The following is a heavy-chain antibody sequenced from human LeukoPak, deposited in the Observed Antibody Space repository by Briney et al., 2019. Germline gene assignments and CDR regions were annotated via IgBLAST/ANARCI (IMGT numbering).Heavy chain of an antibody. D-gene: IGHD6-19*01. CDR3: ARDGIRQWLDDLGPRSPPGVDY. V-gene: IGHV1-18*01. J-gene: IGHJ4*02. CDR2: ISAYNGNT. CDR1: GYTFTSYG. Sequence: GASVKVSCKASGYTFTSYGISWVRQAPGQGLEWMGWISAYNGNTNYAQKLQGRVTMTTDTSTSTAYMELRSLRSDDTAVYYCARDGIRQWLDDLGPRSPPGVDYWGQGTLVTVSS.